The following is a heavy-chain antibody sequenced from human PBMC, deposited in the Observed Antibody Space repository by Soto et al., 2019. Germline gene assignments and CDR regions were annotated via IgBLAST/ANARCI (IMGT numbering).Heavy chain of an antibody. CDR2: INSDGSST. CDR3: ARWGAAAGTGYYGMDV. Sequence: GGSLRLSCAASGFTFSSYWMHWVRQAPGKGLVWVSRINSDGSSTSYADSVKGRFTISRDNAKNTLYLQMNSLRAENTAVYYRARWGAAAGTGYYGMDVWGQGTTVTVSS. J-gene: IGHJ6*02. V-gene: IGHV3-74*01. CDR1: GFTFSSYW. D-gene: IGHD6-13*01.